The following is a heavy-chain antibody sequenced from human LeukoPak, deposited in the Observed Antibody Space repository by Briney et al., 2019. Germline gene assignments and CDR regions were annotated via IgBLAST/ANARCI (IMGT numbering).Heavy chain of an antibody. CDR1: GGSISSYY. CDR3: ARDGVTGTTSDYSDF. V-gene: IGHV4-4*07. D-gene: IGHD1-7*01. Sequence: SETLSLTCTVSGGSISSYYWSWIRQPAGKGLEWIGRIYASGGTDYNPSLKSRVTMSVDTSKNQFSLKLSSVTAADTAVYYCARDGVTGTTSDYSDFWGQGSLVTVSS. CDR2: IYASGGT. J-gene: IGHJ4*02.